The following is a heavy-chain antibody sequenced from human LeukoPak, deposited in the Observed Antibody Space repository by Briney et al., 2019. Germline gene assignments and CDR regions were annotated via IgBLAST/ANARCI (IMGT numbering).Heavy chain of an antibody. J-gene: IGHJ4*02. V-gene: IGHV1-69*13. D-gene: IGHD3-22*01. CDR2: IIPIFGTA. Sequence: SVKVSCKASGRTFSSYAISWVRQAPGQGLEWMGGIIPIFGTANYAQTFPGRVTITADESTSTAYMELSSLRSDDTAVYYCARAPYYYDSSGYYLPNPFDYWGQGTLVTVSS. CDR3: ARAPYYYDSSGYYLPNPFDY. CDR1: GRTFSSYA.